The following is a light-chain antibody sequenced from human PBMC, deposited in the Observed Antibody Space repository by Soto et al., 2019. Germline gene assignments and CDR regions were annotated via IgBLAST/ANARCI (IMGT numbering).Light chain of an antibody. J-gene: IGKJ4*01. CDR2: DAS. V-gene: IGKV1-33*01. CDR1: QDIRNY. CDR3: QQYDNLLT. Sequence: DIQPTQSPSSLSASVGGRVTISCQASQDIRNYLNWYQQKPGKAPKLLIYDASNLEAGVPSRFSGSGSGTDFSFSINNLQPEDIATYYCQQYDNLLTFGGGTKVEI.